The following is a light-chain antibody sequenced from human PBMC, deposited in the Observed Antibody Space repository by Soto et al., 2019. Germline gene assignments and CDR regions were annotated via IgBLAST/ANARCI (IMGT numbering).Light chain of an antibody. J-gene: IGKJ1*01. CDR1: HSVSSN. Sequence: EIVLTQSPATLSVSPGERATLSCRASHSVSSNLAWYQQRPGQAPRLLISGASTRATGIPDRFSGSGSGTDFTLTISRLEPEDFAVYYCQQYGSSGTFGQGTKVDI. V-gene: IGKV3-20*01. CDR2: GAS. CDR3: QQYGSSGT.